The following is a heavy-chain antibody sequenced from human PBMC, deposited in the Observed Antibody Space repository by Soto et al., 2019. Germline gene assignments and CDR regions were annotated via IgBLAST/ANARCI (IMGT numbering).Heavy chain of an antibody. Sequence: PGGSLRLSCATSGLTFSNYAMSWVRQAPGGGLEWVSSMSGSSSTTYYADSVKGLFTISRDRSKNTLYLQMSSLRAEDTALYYCAKNQERELPRVIDFWGQGTLVTVSS. J-gene: IGHJ4*02. CDR1: GLTFSNYA. CDR2: MSGSSSTT. D-gene: IGHD1-7*01. V-gene: IGHV3-23*01. CDR3: AKNQERELPRVIDF.